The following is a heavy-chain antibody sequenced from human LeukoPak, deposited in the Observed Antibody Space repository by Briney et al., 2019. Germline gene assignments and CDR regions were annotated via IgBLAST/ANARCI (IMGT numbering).Heavy chain of an antibody. J-gene: IGHJ4*02. D-gene: IGHD1-26*01. CDR3: ARAAYSGSYHSDY. V-gene: IGHV4-61*01. CDR2: IYYSGST. Sequence: PSETLSLTCTVSGGSVNSGSYYWNWIRQPPGKGLEWIGYIYYSGSTNYNPSLKSRVTISVDTSRNQFSLKLSSVTAADTAVYYCARAAYSGSYHSDYWGQGTLVTVSS. CDR1: GGSVNSGSYY.